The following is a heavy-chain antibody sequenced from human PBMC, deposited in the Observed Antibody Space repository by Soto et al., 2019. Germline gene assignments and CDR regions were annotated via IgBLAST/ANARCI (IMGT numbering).Heavy chain of an antibody. CDR3: AKGSTVTTMRFDY. J-gene: IGHJ4*02. V-gene: IGHV3-30*18. Sequence: QVQLVESGGGVVQPGRSLRLSCAASGFTFSSYGMHWVRQAPGKGLEWVAVISYDGSNKYYADSVKGRFTISRDNSKNTLYLQMNILRAEDTAVYYCAKGSTVTTMRFDYWGQGTLVTVSS. CDR1: GFTFSSYG. CDR2: ISYDGSNK. D-gene: IGHD4-17*01.